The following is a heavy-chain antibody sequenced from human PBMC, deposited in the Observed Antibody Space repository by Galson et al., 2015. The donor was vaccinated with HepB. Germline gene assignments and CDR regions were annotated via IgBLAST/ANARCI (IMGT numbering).Heavy chain of an antibody. V-gene: IGHV1-18*01. D-gene: IGHD3-9*01. Sequence: SVKVSCKASGYTFTSYGITWVRQAPGQGLEWMGWISAYNGNTNYAQKLQGGVTMTTDTSTSTAYMELRSLRSDDTAVYYCARDLYDILTGYYLVDYWGQGTLVTVSS. CDR3: ARDLYDILTGYYLVDY. CDR2: ISAYNGNT. J-gene: IGHJ4*02. CDR1: GYTFTSYG.